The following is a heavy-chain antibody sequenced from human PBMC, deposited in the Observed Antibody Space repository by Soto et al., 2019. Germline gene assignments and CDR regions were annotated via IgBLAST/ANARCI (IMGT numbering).Heavy chain of an antibody. CDR3: ARALYSSGWYSEYFQH. V-gene: IGHV1-69*02. Sequence: QVQLVQSGAEVKKPRSSVKVSCKASGGTFSSYTISWVRQAPGQGLEWMGRIIPILGIANYAQKFQGRVTITADKSTSTAYMELSSLRSEDTAVYYCARALYSSGWYSEYFQHWGQGTLVTVSS. J-gene: IGHJ1*01. D-gene: IGHD6-19*01. CDR2: IIPILGIA. CDR1: GGTFSSYT.